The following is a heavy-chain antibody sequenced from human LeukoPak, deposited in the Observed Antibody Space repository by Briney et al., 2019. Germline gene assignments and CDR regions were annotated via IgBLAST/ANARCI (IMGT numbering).Heavy chain of an antibody. CDR2: INPNSGGT. V-gene: IGHV1-2*02. J-gene: IGHJ4*02. CDR3: ASLPGIAAAGTIEDY. CDR1: GYTFTGYY. Sequence: ASVKVSCKASGYTFTGYYMHWVRQAPGQGLEWMGWINPNSGGTNYAQKFQGRVTMTRDTSISIAYMELSRLRSDDTAVYYCASLPGIAAAGTIEDYWGQGTLVTVSS. D-gene: IGHD6-13*01.